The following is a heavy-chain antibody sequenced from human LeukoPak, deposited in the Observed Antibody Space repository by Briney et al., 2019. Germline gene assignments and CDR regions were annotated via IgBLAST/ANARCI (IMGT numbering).Heavy chain of an antibody. CDR2: ISGSGGST. CDR1: GFTFSSYA. CDR3: ARRRDTYYYGSGSYYPIYYFGY. V-gene: IGHV3-23*01. D-gene: IGHD3-10*01. Sequence: GGSLRLSCAASGFTFSSYAMSWVRQAPGKGLEWVSAISGSGGSTYYADSVKGRFTISRDNSENTLYLQMNSLRAEDTAVYYCARRRDTYYYGSGSYYPIYYFGYWGQGTLVTVSS. J-gene: IGHJ4*02.